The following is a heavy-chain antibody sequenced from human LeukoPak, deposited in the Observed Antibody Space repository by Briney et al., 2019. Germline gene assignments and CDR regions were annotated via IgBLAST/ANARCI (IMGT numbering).Heavy chain of an antibody. V-gene: IGHV3-30*02. CDR1: RLSLSSYG. CDR3: AKDQGRLGASMADS. Sequence: GGSLRLSCAASRLSLSSYGMHWVRQAPGKGLEWLTFIHYDGSNKYYGNYVAGRFTISRDNSKNTLYLQMNSLRPEDTAVYYCAKDQGRLGASMADSWGPGTLVTVSS. CDR2: IHYDGSNK. J-gene: IGHJ4*02. D-gene: IGHD1-26*01.